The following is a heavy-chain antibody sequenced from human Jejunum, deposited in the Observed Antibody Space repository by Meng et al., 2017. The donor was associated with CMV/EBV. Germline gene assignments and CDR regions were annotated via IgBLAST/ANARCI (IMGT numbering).Heavy chain of an antibody. Sequence: QGQLQGSGQGLVKPSLTLALTCTVSGGSVSSGGYYWTWIRQHPGKGLEWFGHIYYSGSTFYNPSLKRRVIISIGTSKNQFSLNLRSVTAADTAVYYCARVSSGWDYFDYWGQGTLVTVSS. CDR1: GGSVSSGGYY. CDR2: IYYSGST. V-gene: IGHV4-31*03. CDR3: ARVSSGWDYFDY. J-gene: IGHJ4*02. D-gene: IGHD6-19*01.